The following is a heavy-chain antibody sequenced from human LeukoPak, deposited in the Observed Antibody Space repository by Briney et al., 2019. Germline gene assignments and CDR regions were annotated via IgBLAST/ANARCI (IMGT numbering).Heavy chain of an antibody. CDR3: ANSIAAAGRAEYFQH. CDR2: ISGSGGST. Sequence: GGSLRLSCAASGFTFSSHAMSWVRQAPGKGLEWVSAISGSGGSTYYADSVKGRFTISRDNSKNTLYLQMNSLRAEDTAVYYCANSIAAAGRAEYFQHWGQGTLVTVSS. CDR1: GFTFSSHA. J-gene: IGHJ1*01. D-gene: IGHD6-13*01. V-gene: IGHV3-23*01.